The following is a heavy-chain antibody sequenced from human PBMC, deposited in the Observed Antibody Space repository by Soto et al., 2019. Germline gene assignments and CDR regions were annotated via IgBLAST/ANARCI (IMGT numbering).Heavy chain of an antibody. Sequence: VASVKVSCKASGGTFSSYAISWVRQAPGQGLEWMGGIIPIFGTANYAQKFQGRVTITADESTSTAYMELSSLRSEDTAVYYCATVSCREAAGSDSYYYGMDVWGQGTTVTVSS. CDR1: GGTFSSYA. CDR2: IIPIFGTA. V-gene: IGHV1-69*13. D-gene: IGHD6-13*01. CDR3: ATVSCREAAGSDSYYYGMDV. J-gene: IGHJ6*02.